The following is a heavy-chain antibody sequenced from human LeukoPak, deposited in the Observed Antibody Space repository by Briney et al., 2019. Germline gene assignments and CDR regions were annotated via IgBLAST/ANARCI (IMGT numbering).Heavy chain of an antibody. J-gene: IGHJ6*02. Sequence: GGSLRLSCAASGFTFSSYAMHWVRQAPGKGLEWVAVISYDGSNKYYADSVKGRFTISRDNSKNMLYLQMNSLRAEDTAVYYCAKVVTRQDHYGMDVWGQGTTVTVSS. CDR1: GFTFSSYA. CDR2: ISYDGSNK. D-gene: IGHD4-11*01. V-gene: IGHV3-30-3*01. CDR3: AKVVTRQDHYGMDV.